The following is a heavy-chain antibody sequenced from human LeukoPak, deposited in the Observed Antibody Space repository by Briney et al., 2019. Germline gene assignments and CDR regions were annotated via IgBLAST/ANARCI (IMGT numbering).Heavy chain of an antibody. CDR2: ISGSGGST. CDR3: AKGEYSSSLYYYYGMDV. Sequence: GGSLRLSCAASGFTFGSYAMSWVRQAPGKGLEWVSAISGSGGSTYYADSVKGRFTISRDNSKNTLYLQMNSLRAEDTAVYYCAKGEYSSSLYYYYGMDVWGQGTTVTVSS. CDR1: GFTFGSYA. D-gene: IGHD6-13*01. V-gene: IGHV3-23*01. J-gene: IGHJ6*02.